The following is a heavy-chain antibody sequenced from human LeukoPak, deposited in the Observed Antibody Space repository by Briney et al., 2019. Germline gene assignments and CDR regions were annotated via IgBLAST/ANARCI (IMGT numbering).Heavy chain of an antibody. CDR3: ARGRIDRFLEWLTGTKYYFDY. J-gene: IGHJ4*02. Sequence: ASVKVSCTASGYTFTSYDINWVRQAPGQGLEWMGWMNPNSGNTGYSQKFQGRVTMTRNTSISTAYMELSSLRSEDTAVYYCARGRIDRFLEWLTGTKYYFDYWGQGTLVTVSS. CDR1: GYTFTSYD. CDR2: MNPNSGNT. D-gene: IGHD3-3*01. V-gene: IGHV1-8*01.